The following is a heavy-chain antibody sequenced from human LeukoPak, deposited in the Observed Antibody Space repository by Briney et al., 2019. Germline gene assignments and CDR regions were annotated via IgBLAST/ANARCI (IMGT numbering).Heavy chain of an antibody. Sequence: GGSMRLSSVGYGYSFNTYSMTWVRQGPGEGLEWVSSIYNSGSEVFYADSVKGRFTISRDNSQNTLYLQMNRLRVEDTAIYYCAKDVVPDSGWDIDYWGQGTLVTVPS. D-gene: IGHD6-25*01. CDR3: AKDVVPDSGWDIDY. V-gene: IGHV3-23*05. CDR2: IYNSGSEV. CDR1: GYSFNTYS. J-gene: IGHJ4*02.